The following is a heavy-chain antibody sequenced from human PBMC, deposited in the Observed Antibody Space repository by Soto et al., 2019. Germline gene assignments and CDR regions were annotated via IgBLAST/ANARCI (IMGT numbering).Heavy chain of an antibody. CDR2: FDPEDGET. V-gene: IGHV1-24*01. CDR1: GFSLSRLS. Sequence: ASVKVSCKVSGFSLSRLSMHWVRQAPGKGLEWMEGFDPEDGETMYAQKFQGRLTMAEDTSTDTAYMELSSLRSGDTAVYYCATFAYGGSFDFWGQGTLVTVSS. CDR3: ATFAYGGSFDF. D-gene: IGHD4-17*01. J-gene: IGHJ4*02.